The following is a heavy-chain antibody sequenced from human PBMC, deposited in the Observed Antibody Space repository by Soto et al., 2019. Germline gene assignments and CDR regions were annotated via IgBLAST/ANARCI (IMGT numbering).Heavy chain of an antibody. J-gene: IGHJ4*02. CDR3: ARDSNSQKGDYFDY. Sequence: QVQLVESGGGVVQPGRSLRLSCAASGFTFSSYGMHWVRQAPGKGLEWVAVIWYDGSNKYYADSVKGRFTISRDNSQNTLYLQMNSLRAEDTAVYYCARDSNSQKGDYFDYWGQGTLVTVSS. V-gene: IGHV3-33*01. CDR2: IWYDGSNK. D-gene: IGHD6-6*01. CDR1: GFTFSSYG.